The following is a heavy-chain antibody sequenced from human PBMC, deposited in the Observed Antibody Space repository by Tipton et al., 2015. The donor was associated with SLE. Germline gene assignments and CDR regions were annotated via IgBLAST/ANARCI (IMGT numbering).Heavy chain of an antibody. CDR1: GGSISSGYY. J-gene: IGHJ2*01. CDR3: ARRGIAVAGIHWYFDL. V-gene: IGHV4-38-2*02. CDR2: IYHSGST. Sequence: TLSLTCTVSGGSISSGYYWGWIRQPPGKGLEWIGSIYHSGSTYYNPSLKSRVTIPVDTSKNQFSLKLSSVTAADTAVYYCARRGIAVAGIHWYFDLWGRGTLVTVSS. D-gene: IGHD6-19*01.